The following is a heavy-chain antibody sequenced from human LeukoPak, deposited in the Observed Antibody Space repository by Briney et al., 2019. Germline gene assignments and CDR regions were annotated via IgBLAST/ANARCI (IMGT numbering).Heavy chain of an antibody. CDR2: INQDGSGK. Sequence: GGSLRLSCAASGFTFSSFWMSWVRQAPGKGLEWVANINQDGSGKYFVDSVKGRFTFSRDNAKNSLYLQINSLRAEDTAVYYCARLGEKADFDYWGQGTLVTVSS. D-gene: IGHD3-16*01. CDR3: ARLGEKADFDY. V-gene: IGHV3-7*01. CDR1: GFTFSSFW. J-gene: IGHJ4*02.